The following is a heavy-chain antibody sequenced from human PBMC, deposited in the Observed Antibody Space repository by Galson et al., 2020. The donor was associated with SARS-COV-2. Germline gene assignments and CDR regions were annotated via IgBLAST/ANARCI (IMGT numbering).Heavy chain of an antibody. J-gene: IGHJ4*02. CDR1: GFTFSTYA. Sequence: GGSLRLSCVASGFTFSTYAMHWVRQAPGNGLEWVAVMSYDGSIQYYSDSVKGQFTISRDNSKNTLYLQMNSLRLEDTGVYYCAINRALDYWGQGILVTVSS. D-gene: IGHD3-10*01. CDR3: AINRALDY. CDR2: MSYDGSIQ. V-gene: IGHV3-30*03.